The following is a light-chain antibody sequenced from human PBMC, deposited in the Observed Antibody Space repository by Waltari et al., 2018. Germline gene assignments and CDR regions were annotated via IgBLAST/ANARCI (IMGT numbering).Light chain of an antibody. Sequence: EIVMTQSPATLSVSPGERATLSCRARQSISTNLAWYQQKPGQAPRLLIYGASTRATGFPARFSGSGFGTEFTLTISSLRSEDFAVYYCQHYHNWPPITFGQGTRLEIK. CDR2: GAS. CDR1: QSISTN. CDR3: QHYHNWPPIT. J-gene: IGKJ5*01. V-gene: IGKV3-15*01.